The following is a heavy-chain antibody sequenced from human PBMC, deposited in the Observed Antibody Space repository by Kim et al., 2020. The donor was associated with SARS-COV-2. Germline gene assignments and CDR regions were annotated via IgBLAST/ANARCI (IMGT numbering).Heavy chain of an antibody. D-gene: IGHD5-12*01. J-gene: IGHJ6*02. CDR1: GGSISSYY. V-gene: IGHV4-59*01. CDR3: AREPSGYGYYYYYYGMDV. Sequence: SETLSLTCTVSGGSISSYYWSWIRQPPGKGLEWIGYIYNRGSTNYNPSPKSRVTISVDTSKNQFSLKLSSVNAADTAVYYCAREPSGYGYYYYYYGMDVWGQGTTVTVSS. CDR2: IYNRGST.